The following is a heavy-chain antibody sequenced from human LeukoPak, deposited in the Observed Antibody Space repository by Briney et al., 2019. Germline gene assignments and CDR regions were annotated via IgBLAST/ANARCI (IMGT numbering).Heavy chain of an antibody. V-gene: IGHV1-2*07. CDR2: TNPSTGGT. D-gene: IGHD2-2*01. CDR3: ARGGAFCSITTCHEFDH. Sequence: ASVKVSCKTSGYTFTGSYLHWVRQVPGQGLEWMGWTNPSTGGTKSAHQFEGRVTMTRDTSNTTGYLELRSLRLDDTATYYCARGGAFCSITTCHEFDHWGQGTLVIVSS. CDR1: GYTFTGSY. J-gene: IGHJ4*02.